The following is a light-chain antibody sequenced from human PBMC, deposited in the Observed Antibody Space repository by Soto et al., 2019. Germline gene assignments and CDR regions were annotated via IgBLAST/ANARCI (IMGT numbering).Light chain of an antibody. CDR2: GAS. CDR3: QQYNNWWT. CDR1: QSVSSN. Sequence: EMVMTQSPATLSVSPGERATLSCRASQSVSSNLAWYQQKPGQAPRLLMYGASTRATGIPARFSGSGSGTEFTLTISSLQSEDFAVYYCQQYNNWWTFGQGTKVEIK. J-gene: IGKJ1*01. V-gene: IGKV3-15*01.